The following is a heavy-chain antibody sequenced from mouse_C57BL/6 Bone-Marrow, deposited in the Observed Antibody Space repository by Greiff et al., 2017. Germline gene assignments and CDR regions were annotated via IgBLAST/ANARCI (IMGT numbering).Heavy chain of an antibody. V-gene: IGHV1-81*01. J-gene: IGHJ2*01. CDR1: GYTFTSYG. CDR2: IYPRSGNT. Sequence: QVQLQQSGAELARPGASVKLSCKASGYTFTSYGISWVKQRTGQGLEWIGEIYPRSGNTYYNEKFKGKATMTADTSSSTAYMELRILTSEDSAVYCCARRVDSFDYWGQGTTLTVSS. CDR3: ARRVDSFDY. D-gene: IGHD1-1*02.